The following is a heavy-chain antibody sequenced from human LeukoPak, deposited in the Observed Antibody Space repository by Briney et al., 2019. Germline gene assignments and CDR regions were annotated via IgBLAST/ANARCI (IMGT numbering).Heavy chain of an antibody. D-gene: IGHD2-21*02. CDR2: IIPIFGTA. J-gene: IGHJ3*02. V-gene: IGHV1-69*13. CDR1: GRIRSSYA. CDR3: ASLRIAYCGGDCYSGRVFDI. Sequence: SGKVSCKASGRIRSSYAISRVRQATGQWLEWMGGIIPIFGTANYAQKFQGRVTITADESTSTAYMELSSLRSEDTAVYYCASLRIAYCGGDCYSGRVFDIWGQGTMVTVSS.